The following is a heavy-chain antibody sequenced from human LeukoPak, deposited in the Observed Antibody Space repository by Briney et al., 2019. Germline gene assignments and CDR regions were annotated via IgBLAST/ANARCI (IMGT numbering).Heavy chain of an antibody. D-gene: IGHD5-18*01. J-gene: IGHJ4*02. CDR3: ARGGGYSYGSFDY. Sequence: GGSLRLSCAASGFTFSRYGMHWVRQTPGKGLEWVAVISYDASNKYYADSVKGRFTISRDNAKNTLYLQMNSLRAEDTAVYYCARGGGYSYGSFDYWGQGTLVTVSS. CDR2: ISYDASNK. V-gene: IGHV3-33*08. CDR1: GFTFSRYG.